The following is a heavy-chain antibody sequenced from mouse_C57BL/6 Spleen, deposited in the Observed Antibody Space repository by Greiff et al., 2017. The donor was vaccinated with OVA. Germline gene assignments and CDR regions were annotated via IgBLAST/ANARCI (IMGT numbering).Heavy chain of an antibody. CDR1: GYTFTSYW. CDR3: ARGGDYGDYARDY. Sequence: QVQLQQPGAELVKPGASVKMSCKASGYTFTSYWITWVKQRPGQGLEWIGDIYPGSGSTNYNEKFKSKATLTVDTSSSTAYMQLSSLTSEDSAGDYCARGGDYGDYARDYWGQGTAVTVSS. J-gene: IGHJ4*01. CDR2: IYPGSGST. V-gene: IGHV1-55*01. D-gene: IGHD1-1*01.